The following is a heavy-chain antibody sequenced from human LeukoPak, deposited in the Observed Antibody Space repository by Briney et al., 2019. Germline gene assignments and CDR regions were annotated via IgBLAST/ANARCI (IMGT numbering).Heavy chain of an antibody. J-gene: IGHJ4*02. D-gene: IGHD2-15*01. V-gene: IGHV4-34*01. CDR1: GGSFSGYY. CDR2: INHSGST. CDR3: ARGSEICSGGSCYGSFVDY. Sequence: PSETQSLTCAVYGGSFSGYYWSWIRQPPGKGLEWIGEINHSGSTNYNPSLKSRVTISVDTSKNQFSLKLSSVTAADTAVYYCARGSEICSGGSCYGSFVDYWGQGTLVTVSS.